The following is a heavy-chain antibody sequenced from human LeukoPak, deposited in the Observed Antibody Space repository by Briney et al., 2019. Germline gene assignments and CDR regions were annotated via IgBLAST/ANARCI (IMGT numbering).Heavy chain of an antibody. Sequence: PSETLSLTCTVSGVSITTYQWYWIRQPPGQGLEGIGYTQSSGSTDYNPSLKSRVTISKDTSKNQFPLRLSSVTAADTALYYCATNAGPAPHDAFDIWGQGTMVTVSS. CDR3: ATNAGPAPHDAFDI. J-gene: IGHJ3*02. CDR2: TQSSGST. V-gene: IGHV4-4*08. CDR1: GVSITTYQ. D-gene: IGHD2-2*01.